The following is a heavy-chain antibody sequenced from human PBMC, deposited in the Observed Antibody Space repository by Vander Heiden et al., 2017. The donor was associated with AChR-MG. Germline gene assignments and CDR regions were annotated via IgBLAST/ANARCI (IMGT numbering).Heavy chain of an antibody. Sequence: QVQLVQSGAEVKKPGASAKVSCKASRYTFTSYYMHWVRQAPAQGLEWVGVNKPSGGSKCYAQKFQGGVTVTRDKSTSTVYMELSSLRSEDTAVYYCARWAVAGDGWDFQHWGQGTLVTGSS. V-gene: IGHV1-46*01. CDR2: NKPSGGSK. D-gene: IGHD6-19*01. CDR1: RYTFTSYY. CDR3: ARWAVAGDGWDFQH. J-gene: IGHJ1*01.